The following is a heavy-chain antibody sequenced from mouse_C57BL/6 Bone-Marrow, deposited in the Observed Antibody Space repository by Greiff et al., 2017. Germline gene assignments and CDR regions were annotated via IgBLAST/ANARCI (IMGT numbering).Heavy chain of an antibody. J-gene: IGHJ1*03. Sequence: QVQLQQPGAELVKPGASVTLSCKASGYTFTSYWMHWVKQRPGQGLEWIGMIHPNSGSTNYNEKFKSKATLTVDKSSSKAYMQLSSLTSEDSAVYYCARRNDYYGSSYGYFDVWGTGTTVTVSS. CDR3: ARRNDYYGSSYGYFDV. CDR1: GYTFTSYW. V-gene: IGHV1-64*01. CDR2: IHPNSGST. D-gene: IGHD1-1*01.